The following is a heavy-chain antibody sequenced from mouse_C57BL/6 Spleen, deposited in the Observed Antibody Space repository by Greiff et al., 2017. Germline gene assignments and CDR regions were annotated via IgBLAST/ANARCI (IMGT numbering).Heavy chain of an antibody. Sequence: QVQLQQSGAELVKPGASVKISCKASGYAFSSYWMNWVQQRPGKGLEWIGQIYPGDGDTNYNGKFKGKATLTADKSSSTAYMQLSSLTSEDSAVYFCARDPLYYGSSFDFDDWGQGTTLTVSS. CDR3: ARDPLYYGSSFDFDD. V-gene: IGHV1-80*01. D-gene: IGHD1-1*01. CDR1: GYAFSSYW. CDR2: IYPGDGDT. J-gene: IGHJ2*01.